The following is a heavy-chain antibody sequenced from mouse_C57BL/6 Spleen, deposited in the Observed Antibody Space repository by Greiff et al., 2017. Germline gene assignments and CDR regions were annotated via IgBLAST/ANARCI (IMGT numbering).Heavy chain of an antibody. V-gene: IGHV1-55*01. CDR1: GYTFISYW. CDR2: IYPGSGST. Sequence: VQLQQSGAELVKPGASVKMSCKASGYTFISYWITWVKQRPGQGLEWIGDIYPGSGSTNYNEKFKSKATLTVDTSSSTAYMQLSSLTSEDSAVYYCARGGDYYGSSPYFDYWGQGTTLTVSS. CDR3: ARGGDYYGSSPYFDY. J-gene: IGHJ2*01. D-gene: IGHD1-1*01.